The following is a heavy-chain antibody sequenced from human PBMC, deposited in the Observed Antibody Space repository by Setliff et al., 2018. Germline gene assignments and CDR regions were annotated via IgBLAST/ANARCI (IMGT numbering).Heavy chain of an antibody. J-gene: IGHJ5*02. Sequence: GESLTISCQASGYNFANHWIAWVRLMPGKGLEYMGRIDPGDSYADYSPSFEGLVTISADKSRTTVYLQWTSLQAPDTALYLCARLGRERSTFAWLDAWGQGTQVTAPQ. D-gene: IGHD1-1*01. CDR2: IDPGDSYA. CDR3: ARLGRERSTFAWLDA. V-gene: IGHV5-10-1*01. CDR1: GYNFANHW.